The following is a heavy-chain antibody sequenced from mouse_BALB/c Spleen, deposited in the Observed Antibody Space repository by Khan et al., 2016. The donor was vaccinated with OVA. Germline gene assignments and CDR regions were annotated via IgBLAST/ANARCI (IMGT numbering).Heavy chain of an antibody. CDR3: ATSYFYGYYFDY. J-gene: IGHJ2*01. CDR1: GFTFSSYG. Sequence: EVKLMESGGGLVQPGGSRKLSCAASGFTFSSYGMHWVRQAPEKGLEWIAYISGDTNTIYYADTVKGRFTISRDNPKNTLFLQMTSLMSEDTARYYCATSYFYGYYFDYWGPGTPLTVSS. D-gene: IGHD1-1*01. CDR2: ISGDTNTI. V-gene: IGHV5-17*02.